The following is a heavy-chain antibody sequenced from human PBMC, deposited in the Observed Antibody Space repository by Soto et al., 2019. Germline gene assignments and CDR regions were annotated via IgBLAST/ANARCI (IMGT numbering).Heavy chain of an antibody. CDR1: GYIMTTYG. Sequence: QVQLVQSGTEVKKPGASVKVSCKASGYIMTTYGVSWVRQAPGQGLEWVGWISDYNDHTNNAQKFQGRVTMTTDTSPRTAYMELRSLRSDDTAVYYCARGTYFDYWGQGTLVTVSS. V-gene: IGHV1-18*01. CDR3: ARGTYFDY. J-gene: IGHJ4*02. CDR2: ISDYNDHT. D-gene: IGHD1-1*01.